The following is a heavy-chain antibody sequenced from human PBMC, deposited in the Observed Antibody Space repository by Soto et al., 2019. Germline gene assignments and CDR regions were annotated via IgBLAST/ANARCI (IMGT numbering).Heavy chain of an antibody. V-gene: IGHV3-72*01. CDR3: ARELMPTVTYFDY. J-gene: IGHJ4*02. CDR2: TRNKANSYTT. CDR1: GFTFSDHY. D-gene: IGHD4-17*01. Sequence: PGGSLRLSCAASGFTFSDHYMDWVRQAPGKGLEWVGRTRNKANSYTTEYAASVKGRFTVSRDDSKNSLYLQMNSVKTEDTAVYYCARELMPTVTYFDYWGLGTLVTVSS.